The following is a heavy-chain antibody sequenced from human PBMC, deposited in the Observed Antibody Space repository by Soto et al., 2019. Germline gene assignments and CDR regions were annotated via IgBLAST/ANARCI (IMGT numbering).Heavy chain of an antibody. V-gene: IGHV3-48*03. Sequence: GGSLRLSCEASGFNFSIYEMNWVRQTPGKGLEWVSYISNSGSTVQYADSVKGRFTISRDNAKDSLFLQMNSLRAEDTAVYYCARFIPPHPWGQGSPVPVSS. J-gene: IGHJ5*02. CDR3: ARFIPPHP. D-gene: IGHD2-21*01. CDR1: GFNFSIYE. CDR2: ISNSGSTV.